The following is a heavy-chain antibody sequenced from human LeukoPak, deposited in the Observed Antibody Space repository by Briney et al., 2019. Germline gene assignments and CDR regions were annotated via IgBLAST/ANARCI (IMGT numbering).Heavy chain of an antibody. CDR2: IKEDGSEE. V-gene: IGHV3-7*05. CDR3: ARDDGSRTVDY. Sequence: GGSLRLSCAASGFTFSSYWMSWVRQAPGRGLEWVANIKEDGSEEVYVDSLKGRFTISRGNAKNSLYLQLNSLRVDDTAVYYCARDDGSRTVDYWGQGTLVTVSS. CDR1: GFTFSSYW. D-gene: IGHD6-13*01. J-gene: IGHJ4*02.